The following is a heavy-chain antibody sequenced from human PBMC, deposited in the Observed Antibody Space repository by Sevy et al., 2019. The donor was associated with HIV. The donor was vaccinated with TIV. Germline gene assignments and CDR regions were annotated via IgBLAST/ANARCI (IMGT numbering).Heavy chain of an antibody. CDR3: AREGCTKPHDY. J-gene: IGHJ4*02. D-gene: IGHD2-8*01. CDR2: LSFGCGEI. CDR1: GFTFSKYS. V-gene: IGHV3-23*01. Sequence: GGSLRLSCAASGFTFSKYSMSWVRQPPGKRLEWVSTLSFGCGEINHADSVKGRFTISRDNSKNSLYLQMNNLRAEDTDVYYCAREGCTKPHDYWGQGTLVTVSS.